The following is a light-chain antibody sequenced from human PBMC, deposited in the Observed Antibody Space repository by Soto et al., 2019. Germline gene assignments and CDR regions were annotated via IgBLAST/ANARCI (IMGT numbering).Light chain of an antibody. Sequence: AILMTQSPSSLSSSVGDRVNITCRASQGIRNDLAWYQQRPGAAPKLLIFASSNLPTGVPSRFRGSGSGTDFTLTISSLLPDDFATYYCLQDYTYPRTFGQGTKVEI. V-gene: IGKV1-6*01. CDR3: LQDYTYPRT. CDR1: QGIRND. CDR2: ASS. J-gene: IGKJ1*01.